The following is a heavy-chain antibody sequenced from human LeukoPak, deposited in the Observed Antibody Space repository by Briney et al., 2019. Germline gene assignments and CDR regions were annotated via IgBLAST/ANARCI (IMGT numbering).Heavy chain of an antibody. CDR1: GFTFSSYW. D-gene: IGHD2-21*02. Sequence: GGSLRLSCAASGFTFSSYWMSWVRQAPGKGLEWVAHINPDGRDTYYVDSVKGRFTISRDNAQNSMHLQMNSLRVEDTAVYYCTSWGDTTAEYFQRWGQGTLVTVSS. J-gene: IGHJ1*01. V-gene: IGHV3-7*01. CDR2: INPDGRDT. CDR3: TSWGDTTAEYFQR.